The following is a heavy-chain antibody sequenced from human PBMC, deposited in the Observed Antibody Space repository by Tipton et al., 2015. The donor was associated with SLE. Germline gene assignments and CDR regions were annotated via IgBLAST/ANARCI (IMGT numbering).Heavy chain of an antibody. D-gene: IGHD5-12*01. CDR2: ISTNGDST. Sequence: SLRLSCAASGFTFNNYAMHWVRQAPGKGLEYVSTISTNGDSTYYPNSMKGRFTISRDNSKNTLYLQMGSLRAEDTAVYYCARAPIVAPLSVRPFDYWGQGTLVTVSS. CDR3: ARAPIVAPLSVRPFDY. J-gene: IGHJ4*02. V-gene: IGHV3-64*01. CDR1: GFTFNNYA.